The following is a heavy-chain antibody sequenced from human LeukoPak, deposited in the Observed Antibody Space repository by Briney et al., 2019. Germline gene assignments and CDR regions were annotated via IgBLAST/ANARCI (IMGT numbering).Heavy chain of an antibody. CDR1: GFTFDRYV. CDR2: ISGSGDII. Sequence: GGSLRLSCAPSGFTFDRYVVNWARQAPGKGLEWVSLISGSGDIIYYADSVKGRFTISRDNSKNTLYLQMDSLRAEDTAIYYCAKAIGHDILSCSRIFDLWGGGNLVPISS. V-gene: IGHV3-23*01. D-gene: IGHD3-9*01. J-gene: IGHJ4*02. CDR3: AKAIGHDILSCSRIFDL.